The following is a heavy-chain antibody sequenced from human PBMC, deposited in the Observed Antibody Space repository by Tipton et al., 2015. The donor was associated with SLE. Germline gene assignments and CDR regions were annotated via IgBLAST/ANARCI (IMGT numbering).Heavy chain of an antibody. V-gene: IGHV3-23*01. Sequence: GSLRLSCEASRFTFSSYPMSWVRQAPGKGLEWVSGISGSGATTYYADSVKGRFTISRDNSKNTLYLQMNSLRAEDTAVYYCARDSSPPYYYFYMDVWGKGTTVTVSS. CDR1: RFTFSSYP. CDR3: ARDSSPPYYYFYMDV. J-gene: IGHJ6*03. CDR2: ISGSGATT. D-gene: IGHD6-6*01.